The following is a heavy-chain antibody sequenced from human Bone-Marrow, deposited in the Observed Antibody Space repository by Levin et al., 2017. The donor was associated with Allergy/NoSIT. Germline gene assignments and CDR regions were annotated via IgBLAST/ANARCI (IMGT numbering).Heavy chain of an antibody. Sequence: PGGSLRLSCEASGFTFSSYGLTWVRQAPGKGLEWVAFISYDGSKTFYVDSVKGRFTISRDSSRNTLSLQMNSLRDEDTAMYYCARDYCRTTSCYEYWGQGTLVTVSS. J-gene: IGHJ4*02. D-gene: IGHD2-2*01. CDR2: ISYDGSKT. CDR1: GFTFSSYG. V-gene: IGHV3-30*03. CDR3: ARDYCRTTSCYEY.